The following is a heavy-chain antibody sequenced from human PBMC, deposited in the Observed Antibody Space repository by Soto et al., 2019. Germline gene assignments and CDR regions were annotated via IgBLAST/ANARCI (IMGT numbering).Heavy chain of an antibody. J-gene: IGHJ6*02. V-gene: IGHV3-30*18. Sequence: SLRLSFAASGFTFSSYGMHWVRQAPGKGLEWVAVISYDGSNKYYADSVKGRFTIPRDNSKNTLYLQMNSLRAEDTAVYYCAKELDDYSYGMDVWGQGTTVTVSS. CDR3: AKELDDYSYGMDV. D-gene: IGHD1-1*01. CDR2: ISYDGSNK. CDR1: GFTFSSYG.